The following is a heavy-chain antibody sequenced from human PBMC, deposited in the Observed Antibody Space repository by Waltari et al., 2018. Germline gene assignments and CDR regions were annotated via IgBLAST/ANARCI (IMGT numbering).Heavy chain of an antibody. D-gene: IGHD1-26*01. CDR2: IYTSGST. CDR3: ARGPLLSKVDY. J-gene: IGHJ4*02. Sequence: QVQLQESGPGLVEPYQTLCLPCTLSDRSIHGRSSYWSWIRQPDGKGIEWIGRIYTSGSTNYNPSLKSRVTISVDTSKNQFSLNLSSVTAADTAVYYCARGPLLSKVDYWGQGTLVTVSS. V-gene: IGHV4-61*02. CDR1: DRSIHGRSSY.